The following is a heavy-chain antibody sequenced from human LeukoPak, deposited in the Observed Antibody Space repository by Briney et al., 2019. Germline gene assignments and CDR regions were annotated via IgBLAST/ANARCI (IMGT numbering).Heavy chain of an antibody. J-gene: IGHJ5*02. CDR3: ARAHGILYNWFDP. CDR2: ISSSGSTI. Sequence: RGSLRLSCAASGFTFSDYYMSWIRQAPGKGLEWVSYISSSGSTIYYADSVKGRFTISRDNAKNSLYLQMNSLRAEDTAVYYCARAHGILYNWFDPWGQGTLVTVSS. D-gene: IGHD1-14*01. CDR1: GFTFSDYY. V-gene: IGHV3-11*01.